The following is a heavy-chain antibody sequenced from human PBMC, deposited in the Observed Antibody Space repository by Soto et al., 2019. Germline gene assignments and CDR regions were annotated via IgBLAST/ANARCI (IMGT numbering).Heavy chain of an antibody. CDR3: ARGTSVSEQQLSNWFDP. CDR1: GYSISSSNW. V-gene: IGHV4-28*03. J-gene: IGHJ5*02. D-gene: IGHD6-13*01. CDR2: IYYSGTT. Sequence: PSETLSLTCAVSGYSISSSNWWGWIRQPPGKGLEWIGYIYYSGTTYYNPSLKSRVTMSVDTSKNQFSLKLTSVTAVDTAVYYCARGTSVSEQQLSNWFDPWGQGTLVTSPQ.